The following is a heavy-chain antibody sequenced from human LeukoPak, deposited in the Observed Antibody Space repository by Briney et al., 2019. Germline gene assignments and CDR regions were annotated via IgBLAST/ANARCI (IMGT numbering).Heavy chain of an antibody. D-gene: IGHD5-12*01. Sequence: SGGSLRLSCAASGFTFSNAWMSWVHQAPGKGLEWVGRIKSKTDGGTTDYAAPVKGRFTISRDDSKNTLYLQMNSLKTEDTAVYYCTTVEYSGYDQNARWGQGTLVTVSS. CDR3: TTVEYSGYDQNAR. CDR1: GFTFSNAW. J-gene: IGHJ4*02. CDR2: IKSKTDGGTT. V-gene: IGHV3-15*01.